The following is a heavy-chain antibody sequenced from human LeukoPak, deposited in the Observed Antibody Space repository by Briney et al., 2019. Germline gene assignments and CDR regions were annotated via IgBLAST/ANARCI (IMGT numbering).Heavy chain of an antibody. D-gene: IGHD3-22*01. Sequence: GASVNVSCKVSGYTLTELSMHWVRRAPGKGLEWMGGFDPEDGETIYAQKFQGRVTMTRDTSTSTVYMELSSLRSEDTAVYYCARDPHYYDSSGYIPFDYWGQGTLVTVSS. CDR1: GYTLTELS. J-gene: IGHJ4*02. CDR2: FDPEDGET. V-gene: IGHV1-24*01. CDR3: ARDPHYYDSSGYIPFDY.